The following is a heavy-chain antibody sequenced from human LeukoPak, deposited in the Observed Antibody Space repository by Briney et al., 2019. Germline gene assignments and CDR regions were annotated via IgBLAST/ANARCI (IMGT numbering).Heavy chain of an antibody. CDR1: GLTFSSYG. Sequence: PGRSLRLSCAASGLTFSSYGMHWVRQAPGKGLEWVAVISYDGSNKYYADSVKGRFTISRDNSKNTLYLQMNSLRAEDTAVYYCAKDSGYSSSWSEGMDVWGQGTTVTVSS. CDR3: AKDSGYSSSWSEGMDV. CDR2: ISYDGSNK. J-gene: IGHJ6*02. V-gene: IGHV3-30*18. D-gene: IGHD6-13*01.